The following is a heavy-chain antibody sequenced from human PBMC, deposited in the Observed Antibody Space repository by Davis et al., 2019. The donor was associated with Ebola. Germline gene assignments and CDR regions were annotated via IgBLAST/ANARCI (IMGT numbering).Heavy chain of an antibody. CDR3: ARDSGTYHDIVERDACDI. D-gene: IGHD3-9*01. J-gene: IGHJ3*02. CDR1: GITISCNS. CDR2: ISSSGSTI. Sequence: GESLKISCAASGITISCNSMNPLRQAPGKGLEWVSYISSSGSTIYYADSVKGRFTISRDNAKNSRYLQMNSLRAEDTAVYYCARDSGTYHDIVERDACDIWGQGAMVTISS. V-gene: IGHV3-48*04.